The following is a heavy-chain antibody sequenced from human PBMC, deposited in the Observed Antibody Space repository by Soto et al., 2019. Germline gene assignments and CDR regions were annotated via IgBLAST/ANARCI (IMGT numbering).Heavy chain of an antibody. CDR1: GASITYSSYY. D-gene: IGHD1-1*01. J-gene: IGHJ4*02. CDR3: ARMPIVGTTPYYFDS. CDR2: VYYSGST. Sequence: PSETLSLTCTVSGASITYSSYYWGWVRQPPGKGLEWIAYVYYSGSTYYNPSLKSRVTISLDTSENMFSLSLTSVTAADTAVYYCARMPIVGTTPYYFDSWGPGTLVTVSS. V-gene: IGHV4-39*01.